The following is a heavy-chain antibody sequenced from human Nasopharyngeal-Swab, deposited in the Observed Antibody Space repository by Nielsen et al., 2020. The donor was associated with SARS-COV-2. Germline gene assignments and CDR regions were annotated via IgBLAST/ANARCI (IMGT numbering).Heavy chain of an antibody. J-gene: IGHJ4*02. Sequence: GESLKISCATSGFTFSPYTMTWVRQAPGKGLQWISYITSGNSVQYADSVRGRFTISRDNAKKSVYLQMNSLRAEDTAVYYCARRNDFGGPHQFYFEYWGQGTLVTVSS. CDR3: ARRNDFGGPHQFYFEY. CDR2: ITSGNSV. D-gene: IGHD3-3*01. CDR1: GFTFSPYT. V-gene: IGHV3-48*04.